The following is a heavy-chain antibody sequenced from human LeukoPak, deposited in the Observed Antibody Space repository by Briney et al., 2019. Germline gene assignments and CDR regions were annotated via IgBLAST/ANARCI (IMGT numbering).Heavy chain of an antibody. Sequence: GGSLRLSCAASGFTFNNYFTSWIRQAPGKGLEWVSYISSSGGTVYYAGSVKGRFTVSRDNAKNSLYLQMNSLRAEDTAVYYCARGLAVAANCFDYWGQGTLVTVSS. CDR1: GFTFNNYF. V-gene: IGHV3-11*04. D-gene: IGHD6-19*01. CDR2: ISSSGGTV. CDR3: ARGLAVAANCFDY. J-gene: IGHJ4*02.